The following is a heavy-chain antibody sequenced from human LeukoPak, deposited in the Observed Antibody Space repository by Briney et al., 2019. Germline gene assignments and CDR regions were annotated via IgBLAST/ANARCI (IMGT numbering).Heavy chain of an antibody. CDR3: AREQPVTRLFDY. Sequence: ASVKVSCKASGGTFSSYAISWVRQAPGQGLEWMGGIIPIFGTANYAQKFQGRVTITADESTSTAYMELSSLRSEDTAVYYCAREQPVTRLFDYWGQGTLVTVSS. J-gene: IGHJ4*02. CDR1: GGTFSSYA. CDR2: IIPIFGTA. V-gene: IGHV1-69*13. D-gene: IGHD4-17*01.